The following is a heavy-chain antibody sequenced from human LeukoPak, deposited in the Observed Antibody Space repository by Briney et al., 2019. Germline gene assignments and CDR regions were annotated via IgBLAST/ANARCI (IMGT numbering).Heavy chain of an antibody. J-gene: IGHJ5*02. D-gene: IGHD2-15*01. CDR2: IYYSGST. CDR3: ARGLVVVAVTPYNWFDP. Sequence: SGTLSLTCAVSGGSISSSNWWSWIRQPPGKGLEWIGYIYYSGSTYYNPSLKSRVTISVDTSKNQFSLKLSSVTAADTAVYYCARGLVVVAVTPYNWFDPWGQGTLVTVSS. V-gene: IGHV4-4*02. CDR1: GGSISSSNW.